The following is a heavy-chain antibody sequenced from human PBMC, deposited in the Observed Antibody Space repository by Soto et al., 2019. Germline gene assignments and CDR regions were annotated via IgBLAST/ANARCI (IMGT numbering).Heavy chain of an antibody. D-gene: IGHD2-21*02. CDR2: IHSNGSTT. CDR3: VRGDKGGFDL. J-gene: IGHJ3*01. V-gene: IGHV3-74*01. Sequence: EVQLVESAGGLVQRGGSLRLSCAASGSTFNYYWMHWVRHPPGQGLVWVSHIHSNGSTTNYADSVKGRFTSSRDNAKNTLYLQMNSLRAEDTAVYYCVRGDKGGFDLWGHGTTVTVAS. CDR1: GSTFNYYW.